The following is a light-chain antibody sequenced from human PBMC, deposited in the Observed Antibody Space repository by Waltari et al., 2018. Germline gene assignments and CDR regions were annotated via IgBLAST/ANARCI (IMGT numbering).Light chain of an antibody. CDR2: EVS. Sequence: QSALTQPASVSGSPGQSITISCTGTSSDVGSYNLVSWYQQHPGKAPKLMIYEVSNRPSGVANRFPGSKSGNTASLTISWLLAEDEADYYCISYSSSTTLGVFGGGTKLTVL. V-gene: IGLV2-14*02. CDR1: SSDVGSYNL. CDR3: ISYSSSTTLGV. J-gene: IGLJ2*01.